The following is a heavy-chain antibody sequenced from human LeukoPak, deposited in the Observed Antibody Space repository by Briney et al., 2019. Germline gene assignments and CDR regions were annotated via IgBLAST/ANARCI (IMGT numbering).Heavy chain of an antibody. Sequence: GGSLRLSCAASGFTFSDYYMSWIRQAPGKGLEWVSVISASGGNTYYADSVKGRFTLSRDNSKNTLYLQMNSLRAEDTAVYYCAKDSEVSGITIFGVIQSSWGQGTLVTVSS. D-gene: IGHD3-3*01. CDR1: GFTFSDYY. V-gene: IGHV3-23*01. CDR3: AKDSEVSGITIFGVIQSS. J-gene: IGHJ5*02. CDR2: ISASGGNT.